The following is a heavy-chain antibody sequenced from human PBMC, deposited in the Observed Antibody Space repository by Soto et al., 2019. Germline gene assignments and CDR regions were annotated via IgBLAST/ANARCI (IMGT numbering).Heavy chain of an antibody. J-gene: IGHJ5*02. CDR1: GYSISSGYY. Sequence: PSETLSLTCAVSGYSISSGYYWGWIRQTPGKGLEWIASIYHSGSTYYNPSLKSRVTISVDTPKNQFSLKLTSVTAADTAVYYCARGAVTVTRGWFDPWGQGIMVTVSS. D-gene: IGHD4-17*01. CDR2: IYHSGST. V-gene: IGHV4-38-2*01. CDR3: ARGAVTVTRGWFDP.